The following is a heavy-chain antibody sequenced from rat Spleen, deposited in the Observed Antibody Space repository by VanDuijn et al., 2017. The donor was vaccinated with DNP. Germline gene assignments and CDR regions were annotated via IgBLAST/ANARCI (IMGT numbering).Heavy chain of an antibody. V-gene: IGHV2-72*01. CDR1: GFSLTSNG. CDR2: IWTGGST. CDR3: ARIGGANWGYYFDY. J-gene: IGHJ2*01. D-gene: IGHD5-1*01. Sequence: QVQLEESGPGLMQPSETLSLTCTVSGFSLTSNGVGWVRQPLGKGLVWMGIIWTGGSTDYNSALKSRLSISRDTSKSQVFLKMNSLQTEDTAMYFCARIGGANWGYYFDYWGQGVMVTVSS.